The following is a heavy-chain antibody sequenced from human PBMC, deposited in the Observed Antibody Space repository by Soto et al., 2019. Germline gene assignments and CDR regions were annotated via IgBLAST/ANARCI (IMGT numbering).Heavy chain of an antibody. V-gene: IGHV4-39*01. D-gene: IGHD3-22*01. CDR1: CGSISSRSYY. CDR2: IYYSGST. Sequence: SETLSLTCTVSCGSISSRSYYWGWIRQPPGKGLEWIGSIYYSGSTYYNPSLKSRVTISVDTSKNQFSLKLSSVTAADTAVYYCARQRYYDSSGYYSDYWGQGTLVTVSS. CDR3: ARQRYYDSSGYYSDY. J-gene: IGHJ4*02.